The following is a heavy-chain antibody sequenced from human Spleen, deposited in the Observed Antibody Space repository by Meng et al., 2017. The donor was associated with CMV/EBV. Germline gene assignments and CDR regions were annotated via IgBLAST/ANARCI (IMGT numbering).Heavy chain of an antibody. CDR1: GSFSGYY. Sequence: GSFSGYYWSWIRQPPGKGLEWIGEINHSGSTNYSPSLKSRVTISVDTSKNQFSLKLSSVTAADTAVYYCARVAGYCSSTSCYGFDYWGQGTLVTVSS. J-gene: IGHJ4*02. V-gene: IGHV4-34*01. D-gene: IGHD2-2*01. CDR3: ARVAGYCSSTSCYGFDY. CDR2: INHSGST.